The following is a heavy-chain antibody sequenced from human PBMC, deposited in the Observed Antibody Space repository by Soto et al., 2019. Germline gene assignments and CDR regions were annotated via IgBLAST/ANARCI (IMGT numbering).Heavy chain of an antibody. Sequence: GGSLRLSCAASGFTVSSNYMSWVRQAPGKGLEWVSVIYSGGSTYYADSVKGRFTISRDNSKNTLYLQMNSLRAEDTAVYYCARGGAYSYGSLYYYYGTDVWGQGTAVTVSS. CDR1: GFTVSSNY. D-gene: IGHD5-18*01. V-gene: IGHV3-66*01. CDR2: IYSGGST. CDR3: ARGGAYSYGSLYYYYGTDV. J-gene: IGHJ6*02.